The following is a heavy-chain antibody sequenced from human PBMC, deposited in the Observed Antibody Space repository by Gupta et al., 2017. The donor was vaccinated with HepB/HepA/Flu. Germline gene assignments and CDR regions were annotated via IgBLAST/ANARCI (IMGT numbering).Heavy chain of an antibody. J-gene: IGHJ3*02. V-gene: IGHV3-11*01. CDR1: GFPFSDYY. Sequence: QVQLVESGGGLVKPGGSLRLSCAASGFPFSDYYMSWIRQAPGKGLEWISYISSSGSMINYADSVKGRFTISRDNAQNSLYLQMNSLRAEDTAVYYCARDCGGDCYGAFDIWGQGTMVTVSS. D-gene: IGHD2-21*02. CDR3: ARDCGGDCYGAFDI. CDR2: ISSSGSMI.